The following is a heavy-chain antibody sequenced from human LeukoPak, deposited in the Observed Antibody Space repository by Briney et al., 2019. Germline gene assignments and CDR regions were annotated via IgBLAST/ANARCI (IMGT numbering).Heavy chain of an antibody. D-gene: IGHD3-22*01. J-gene: IGHJ3*02. Sequence: ASVKVSCKASGYTFTSYDINWVRQATGQGLEWMVWMNPNSGNTGYAQKFQGRVTITRNTSISTAYMELSSLRSEDTAVYYCARVWRVGERAKDSSGYLDIWGQGTMVTVSS. CDR1: GYTFTSYD. V-gene: IGHV1-8*03. CDR3: ARVWRVGERAKDSSGYLDI. CDR2: MNPNSGNT.